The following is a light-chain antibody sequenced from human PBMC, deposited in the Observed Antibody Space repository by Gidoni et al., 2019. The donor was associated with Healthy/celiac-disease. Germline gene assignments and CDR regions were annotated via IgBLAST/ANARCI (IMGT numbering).Light chain of an antibody. CDR1: QSISSW. CDR3: QQYNSYPWT. V-gene: IGKV1-5*03. CDR2: KAS. Sequence: DIQMTPSPSTLSASVGDRVTITCRASQSISSWLAWYQQKPGKAPKLLIYKASSLESGVPSRFSGSGSGTEFTLTISSLQPDDFAPYYCQQYNSYPWTFGQGTKVEIK. J-gene: IGKJ1*01.